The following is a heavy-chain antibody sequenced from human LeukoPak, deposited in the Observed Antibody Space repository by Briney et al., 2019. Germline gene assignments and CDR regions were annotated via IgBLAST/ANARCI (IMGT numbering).Heavy chain of an antibody. Sequence: SETLSLTCTVSGDSISSSSYYWGWIRQPPGKGLQWIGSIFHSGSTYYNPSLKSRLTISVDTSKNQFSLKLSSVTAADTAVYYCARIGSGSYSYHFDYWGQGTLVTVSS. CDR3: ARIGSGSYSYHFDY. CDR1: GDSISSSSYY. CDR2: IFHSGST. D-gene: IGHD3-10*01. V-gene: IGHV4-39*01. J-gene: IGHJ4*02.